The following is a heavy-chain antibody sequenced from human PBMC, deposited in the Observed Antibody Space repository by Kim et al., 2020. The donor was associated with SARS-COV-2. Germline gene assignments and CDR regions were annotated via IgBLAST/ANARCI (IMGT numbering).Heavy chain of an antibody. D-gene: IGHD6-13*01. CDR1: GFTFSSYG. V-gene: IGHV3-30*18. Sequence: GGSLRLSCAASGFTFSSYGMHWVRQAPGKGLEWVAVISYDGSNKYYADSVKGRFTISRDNSKNTLYLQMNSLRAEDTAVYYCAKALPPGIAAAGPSNWGQGTLVTVSS. J-gene: IGHJ4*02. CDR2: ISYDGSNK. CDR3: AKALPPGIAAAGPSN.